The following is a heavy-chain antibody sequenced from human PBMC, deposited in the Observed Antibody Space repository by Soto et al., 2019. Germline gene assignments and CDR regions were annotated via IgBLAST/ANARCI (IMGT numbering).Heavy chain of an antibody. V-gene: IGHV4-59*01. D-gene: IGHD2-21*01. CDR2: IYNGGSP. J-gene: IGHJ6*02. CDR3: SRGETFPRGYGMDV. CDR1: GGSISSDY. Sequence: QVQLQESGPGLGKPSETLSLTCSVSGGSISSDYWSWIRQPPGKRLEYIGFIYNGGSPNYNPSLDIRVPISPDRSKIPFSLKLTSVTAAETAVYYCSRGETFPRGYGMDVCGRGT.